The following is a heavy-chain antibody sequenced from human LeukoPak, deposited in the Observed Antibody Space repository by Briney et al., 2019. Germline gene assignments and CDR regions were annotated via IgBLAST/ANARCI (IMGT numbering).Heavy chain of an antibody. CDR1: GGSISSSSYY. Sequence: TSETLSLTCTVSGGSISSSSYYWGWIRQPPGKGLEWIGSIYYSGSTYYNPSLKSRVTISVDTSKNQFSLKLSSVTAADTAVYYCARVMRSGWYYYYYYMDVWGKGTTVTVSS. CDR2: IYYSGST. CDR3: ARVMRSGWYYYYYYMDV. D-gene: IGHD6-19*01. J-gene: IGHJ6*03. V-gene: IGHV4-39*07.